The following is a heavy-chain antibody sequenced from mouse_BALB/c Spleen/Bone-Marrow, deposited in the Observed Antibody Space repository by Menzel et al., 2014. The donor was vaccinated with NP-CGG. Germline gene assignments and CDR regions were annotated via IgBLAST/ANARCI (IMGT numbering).Heavy chain of an antibody. CDR3: SKCKLVLPFFSY. Sequence: VQLQQSGAELVKPGASVKLSCTASGFNIKDTYMHWVKQRPEQGLEWIGRIDPANGNTKYDPKFQGKATITADKSSNTPYLHLTTLTSYYTPFYYFSKCKLVLPFFSYLGQWTLVTVSA. J-gene: IGHJ3*01. V-gene: IGHV14-3*02. D-gene: IGHD1-3*01. CDR1: GFNIKDTY. CDR2: IDPANGNT.